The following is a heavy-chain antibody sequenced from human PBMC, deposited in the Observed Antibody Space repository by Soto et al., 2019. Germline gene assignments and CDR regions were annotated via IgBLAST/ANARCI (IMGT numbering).Heavy chain of an antibody. CDR3: AAHLKTTVTAYWYFDL. CDR2: INHSGST. V-gene: IGHV4-34*01. J-gene: IGHJ2*01. CDR1: GGPFSGYY. Sequence: SETLSLTCAVYGGPFSGYYWSWIRQPPGKGLEWIGEINHSGSTNFNPSLKSRVTISVDTSKKQFSLKLSSVTAADTAVYYCAAHLKTTVTAYWYFDLWGRGTLVTVSS. D-gene: IGHD4-17*01.